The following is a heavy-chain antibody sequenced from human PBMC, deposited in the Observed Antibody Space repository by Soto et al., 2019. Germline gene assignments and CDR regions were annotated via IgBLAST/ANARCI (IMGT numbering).Heavy chain of an antibody. Sequence: EVQLVESGGGLVQPGRSLRLSCAASGFTFDDYAMHWVRQAPGKGLEWVSGISWNSGSIGYADSVKGRFTISRDNAKNSLYLQMNSLRAEDTALYYCAKDRPAGYCSGGSCYRQMGYYFDYWGQGTLVTVSS. CDR1: GFTFDDYA. V-gene: IGHV3-9*01. D-gene: IGHD2-15*01. CDR3: AKDRPAGYCSGGSCYRQMGYYFDY. CDR2: ISWNSGSI. J-gene: IGHJ4*02.